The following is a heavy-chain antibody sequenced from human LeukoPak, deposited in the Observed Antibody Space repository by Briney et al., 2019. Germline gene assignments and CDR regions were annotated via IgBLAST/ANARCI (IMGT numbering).Heavy chain of an antibody. D-gene: IGHD2-15*01. Sequence: PGGSLRLSCAASGFTVSSNYMSWVRQAPGKGLEWVSVIYSGGSTYYADSVKGRFTISRDNSKNTLYLQMNSLRAEDTAVYYCARDPGYCSGGSCYPTYYFDYWSQGTLVTVSS. CDR2: IYSGGST. J-gene: IGHJ4*02. CDR1: GFTVSSNY. V-gene: IGHV3-53*01. CDR3: ARDPGYCSGGSCYPTYYFDY.